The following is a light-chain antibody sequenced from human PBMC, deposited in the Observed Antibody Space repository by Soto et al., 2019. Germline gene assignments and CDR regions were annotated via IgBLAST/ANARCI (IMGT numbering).Light chain of an antibody. V-gene: IGKV1-8*01. J-gene: IGKJ3*01. CDR3: QQYYSYPFT. Sequence: AIRMTQSPSSLSASTGDRVTITCRASQGISSYLAWYQQKPGKAPKLLIYAASTLQSGVPSRFSGSGSGTDFTLTISCLQSEDFPTYYCQQYYSYPFTFGPVTKVYIK. CDR2: AAS. CDR1: QGISSY.